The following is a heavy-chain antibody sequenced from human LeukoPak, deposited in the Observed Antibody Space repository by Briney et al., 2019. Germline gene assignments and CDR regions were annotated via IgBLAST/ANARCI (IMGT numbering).Heavy chain of an antibody. D-gene: IGHD3-10*01. CDR3: ATQPIMVRGVLIDY. V-gene: IGHV1-24*01. J-gene: IGHJ4*02. Sequence: ASVKVSCKVSGYTLTELSMHWVRQAPGKGLEWMGGFDPEDGDTIYAQKFQGRVTMTEDTSTDTAYMELSSLRSEDTAVYYCATQPIMVRGVLIDYWGQGTLVTVSS. CDR2: FDPEDGDT. CDR1: GYTLTELS.